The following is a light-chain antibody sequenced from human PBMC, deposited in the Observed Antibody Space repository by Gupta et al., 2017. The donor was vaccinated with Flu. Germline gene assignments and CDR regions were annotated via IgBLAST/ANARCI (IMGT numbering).Light chain of an antibody. J-gene: IGLJ3*02. Sequence: QSALTQPASVSGSPGQSITISCTGTSSDVGGYNYVSWYQHHPGKAPKLMIYEVSKRPSGVSNRFSGSKSGNTASLTISGLQAEDEADYYCSSYTSSNSLEFGGGTKLTVL. CDR2: EVS. CDR3: SSYTSSNSLE. V-gene: IGLV2-14*01. CDR1: SSDVGGYNY.